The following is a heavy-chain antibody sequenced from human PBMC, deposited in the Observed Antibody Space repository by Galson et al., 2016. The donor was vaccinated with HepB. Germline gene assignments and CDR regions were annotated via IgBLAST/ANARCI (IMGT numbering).Heavy chain of an antibody. V-gene: IGHV3-7*03. CDR3: ARRRGSGSHDY. J-gene: IGHJ4*02. D-gene: IGHD3-10*01. Sequence: SLRLSCAASGFTFSNYWMSWVRQAPGKGLEWVAVMSHDGSHIFYVDSVKGRFSISRDNAKNSLYLQMNSLRAEDTAVYYCARRRGSGSHDYWGQGTLVTVSS. CDR1: GFTFSNYW. CDR2: MSHDGSHI.